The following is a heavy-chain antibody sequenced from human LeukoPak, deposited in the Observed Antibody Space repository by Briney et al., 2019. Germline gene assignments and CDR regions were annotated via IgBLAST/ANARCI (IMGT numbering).Heavy chain of an antibody. Sequence: GGSLRLSCVGSGFTFTTFAMSWVRQAPGKRLEWVAGISGSGATTDHADSVKGRFTISRDNSKNTLFLQMNSLRAEDTAVYYCAKGRGVGYSRSGADYWGQGTLVTVSS. J-gene: IGHJ4*02. CDR3: AKGRGVGYSRSGADY. CDR1: GFTFTTFA. CDR2: ISGSGATT. D-gene: IGHD1-26*01. V-gene: IGHV3-23*01.